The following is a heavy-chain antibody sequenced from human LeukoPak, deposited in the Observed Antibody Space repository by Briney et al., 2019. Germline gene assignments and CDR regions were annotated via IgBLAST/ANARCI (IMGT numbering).Heavy chain of an antibody. V-gene: IGHV3-11*01. CDR3: ARHSSGYYRDAFDI. D-gene: IGHD3-22*01. Sequence: GGSLRLSCAASGFTFSDYYMSWIRQAPGKGLEWVSYISSSGSTIYYADSVKGRFTISRDNAKNSLYLQMNSLRAEDTAVYYCARHSSGYYRDAFDIWGQGTMVTVSS. CDR1: GFTFSDYY. J-gene: IGHJ3*02. CDR2: ISSSGSTI.